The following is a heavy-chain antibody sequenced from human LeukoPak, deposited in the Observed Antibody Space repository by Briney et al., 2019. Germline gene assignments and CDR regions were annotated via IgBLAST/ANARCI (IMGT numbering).Heavy chain of an antibody. CDR2: INTDGSST. V-gene: IGHV3-74*01. Sequence: GGSLRLSCAASGFTFSSYWMHWVRQAPGKGLVWVSRINTDGSSTSYADSVKGRFTISRDNAKNTLYLQMNSLRAEDTAVYYCARIAAADSTDYWGQGTLGTVSS. D-gene: IGHD6-13*01. CDR1: GFTFSSYW. J-gene: IGHJ4*02. CDR3: ARIAAADSTDY.